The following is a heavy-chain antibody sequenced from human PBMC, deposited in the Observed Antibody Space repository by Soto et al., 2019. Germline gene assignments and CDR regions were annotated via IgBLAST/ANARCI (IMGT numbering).Heavy chain of an antibody. CDR3: ARDPNCSLTFHYYGMDV. Sequence: QVQLMQSGAEVKKPGASVKVSCKASGYTFTTYYIHWVRQAPGQGLEWMGIINPSGGSATRGASASYARRFQCRVALTRDTSTSTVYMEVSSLTSEDTAVYYCARDPNCSLTFHYYGMDVWGQGTTVTVSS. D-gene: IGHD1-1*01. V-gene: IGHV1-46*01. J-gene: IGHJ6*02. CDR2: INPSGGSATRGASA. CDR1: GYTFTTYY.